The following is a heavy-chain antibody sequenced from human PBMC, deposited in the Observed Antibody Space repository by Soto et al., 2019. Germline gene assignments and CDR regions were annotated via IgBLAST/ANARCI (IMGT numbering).Heavy chain of an antibody. CDR1: GGSISDYF. CDR3: ANTYRNYRLPFLDH. D-gene: IGHD3-16*02. J-gene: IGHJ4*02. CDR2: IHYSGDT. V-gene: IGHV4-59*08. Sequence: QVQLQESGPGLVKPSETLSLTCTISGGSISDYFWNWVRQSPGKGLEWIGYIHYSGDTNYNPSLKSRVTCSVDTSKNQFSLILTSGTAADTAVYFWANTYRNYRLPFLDHWCQGTRVSVSS.